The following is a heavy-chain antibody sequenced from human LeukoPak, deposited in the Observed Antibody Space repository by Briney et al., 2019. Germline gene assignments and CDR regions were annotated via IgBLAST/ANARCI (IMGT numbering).Heavy chain of an antibody. D-gene: IGHD5-18*01. CDR2: IYYSGST. CDR1: GGSISSSSYY. J-gene: IGHJ6*02. CDR3: ARLRGYSYGYVYYYYGMDV. Sequence: SETLSLTCTVSGGSISSSSYYWGWIRQPPGKGLEWIGSIYYSGSTYYKPSLKSRVTISVDTSKNQFSLKLSSVTAADTAVYYCARLRGYSYGYVYYYYGMDVWGQGTTVTVSS. V-gene: IGHV4-39*01.